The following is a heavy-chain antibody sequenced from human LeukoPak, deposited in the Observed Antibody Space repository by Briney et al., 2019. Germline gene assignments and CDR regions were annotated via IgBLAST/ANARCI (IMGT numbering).Heavy chain of an antibody. CDR2: ISDSGGST. V-gene: IGHV3-23*01. D-gene: IGHD4-17*01. CDR1: GFTFRSYA. J-gene: IGHJ3*02. Sequence: GGSLRLSCAASGFTFRSYAMSWVRQAPGKGLEWVSSISDSGGSTYYADSVKGRLTISRDNSKNTLYLQMNSLRAEDTAVYYCAKDRTVTMFSDDALDIWGQGTMVTVSS. CDR3: AKDRTVTMFSDDALDI.